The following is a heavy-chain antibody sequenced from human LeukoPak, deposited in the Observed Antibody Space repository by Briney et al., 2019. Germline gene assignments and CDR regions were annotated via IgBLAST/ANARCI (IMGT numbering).Heavy chain of an antibody. CDR3: ARDWLTPDAYSSSSPDFDY. J-gene: IGHJ4*02. Sequence: ASVKVSCKASGYTFTGYYMHWVRQAPGQGLEWMGWINPNSGGTNYAQKFQGRVTMTRDTSISTAYMELSRLRSDDTAVCYCARDWLTPDAYSSSSPDFDYWGQGTLVTVSS. CDR1: GYTFTGYY. D-gene: IGHD6-13*01. CDR2: INPNSGGT. V-gene: IGHV1-2*02.